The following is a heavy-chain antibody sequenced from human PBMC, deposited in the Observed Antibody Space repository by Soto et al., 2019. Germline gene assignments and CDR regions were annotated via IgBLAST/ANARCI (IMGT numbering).Heavy chain of an antibody. CDR1: GFTFSSYA. CDR2: ISGSGGST. CDR3: AKDLAPERVPAALYYFDY. Sequence: EVQLLESGGGLVQPGGSLRLSCAASGFTFSSYAMSWVRQAPGKGLEWVSAISGSGGSTYYADSVKGRFTISRDNSKHTLYLQMNSLRAEDTAVYYCAKDLAPERVPAALYYFDYWGQGTLVTVSS. J-gene: IGHJ4*02. V-gene: IGHV3-23*01. D-gene: IGHD2-2*01.